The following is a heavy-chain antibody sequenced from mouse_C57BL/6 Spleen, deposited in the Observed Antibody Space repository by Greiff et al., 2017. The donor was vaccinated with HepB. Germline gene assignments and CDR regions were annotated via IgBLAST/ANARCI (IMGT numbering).Heavy chain of an antibody. D-gene: IGHD3-1*01. CDR2: IYPGDGDT. CDR1: GYAFSSYW. Sequence: QVQLQQSGAELVKPGASVKISCKASGYAFSSYWMNWVKQRPGKGLEWIGQIYPGDGDTNYNGKFKGKATLTADKSSSTAYMQLSSLTSEDSAVYFCARWGLREAMDYWGQGTSVTVSS. J-gene: IGHJ4*01. CDR3: ARWGLREAMDY. V-gene: IGHV1-80*01.